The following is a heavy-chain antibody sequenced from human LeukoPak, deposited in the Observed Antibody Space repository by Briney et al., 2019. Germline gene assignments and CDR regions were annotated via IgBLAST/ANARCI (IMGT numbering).Heavy chain of an antibody. V-gene: IGHV1-18*01. D-gene: IGHD3-16*01. Sequence: GASVKVSCKASGYTFTSYGISWVRQAPGQGPEWMGWISAYNGNTNSAQNLRGRVTMTADTSTSTAYMELRSLRSDDTAVYYCARANDQLYYFDFWGQGTLVTVSS. J-gene: IGHJ4*02. CDR3: ARANDQLYYFDF. CDR1: GYTFTSYG. CDR2: ISAYNGNT.